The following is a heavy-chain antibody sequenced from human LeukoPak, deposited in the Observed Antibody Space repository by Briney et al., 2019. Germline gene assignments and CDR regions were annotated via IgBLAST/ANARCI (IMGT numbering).Heavy chain of an antibody. CDR2: IWYDGSNK. V-gene: IGHV3-33*01. CDR3: ARAYSSSWSAIDY. Sequence: GGSLRLSCAASGFSFSNYGMHWVRQAPGKGLEWVAVIWYDGSNKYYADSVKGRFTISRDNSKNTLYLQMNSLRAEDTAVYYCARAYSSSWSAIDYWGQGTLVTVSS. CDR1: GFSFSNYG. J-gene: IGHJ4*02. D-gene: IGHD6-13*01.